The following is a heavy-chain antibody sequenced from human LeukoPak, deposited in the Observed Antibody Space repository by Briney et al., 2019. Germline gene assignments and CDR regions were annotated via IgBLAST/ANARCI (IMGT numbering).Heavy chain of an antibody. CDR3: ARGPGYCSGGSCYKDFDY. V-gene: IGHV3-74*01. D-gene: IGHD2-15*01. J-gene: IGHJ4*02. CDR1: GFTFSSYW. CDR2: INSDGSST. Sequence: GGSLRLSCAASGFTFSSYWMHWVRQAPGKGLVWVSRINSDGSSTSYADSVKGRFTISRDNAKNTLYLQMNSLRAEDTVVYYCARGPGYCSGGSCYKDFDYWGQGTLVTVSS.